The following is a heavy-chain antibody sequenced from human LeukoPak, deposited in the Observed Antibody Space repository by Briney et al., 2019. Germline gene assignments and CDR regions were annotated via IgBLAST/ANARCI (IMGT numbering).Heavy chain of an antibody. Sequence: SQTLSLTCTVSGGSISSGDYYWSWIRQPPGKGLEWIGYIYYSGSTYYNPSLKSRVTISVDTSKNQSSLKLSSVTAADTAVYYCARDGYYDSSGYSDWGQGTLVTVSS. J-gene: IGHJ4*02. V-gene: IGHV4-30-4*01. CDR3: ARDGYYDSSGYSD. CDR1: GGSISSGDYY. CDR2: IYYSGST. D-gene: IGHD3-22*01.